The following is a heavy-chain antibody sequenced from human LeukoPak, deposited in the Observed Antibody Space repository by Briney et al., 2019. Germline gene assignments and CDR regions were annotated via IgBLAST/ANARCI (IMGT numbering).Heavy chain of an antibody. CDR2: TYYRSKWYN. V-gene: IGHV6-1*01. CDR1: GDSVSSNSAA. J-gene: IGHJ6*02. D-gene: IGHD6-13*01. Sequence: SQTLSLTCAISGDSVSSNSAAWNWIRQSPSRGLEWLGRTYYRSKWYNDYAVSVKSRITINPDTSKNQFSLQPNSVTPEDTAVYYCARDRKSSSSSWYNYYYYGMDVWGQGTTVTVSS. CDR3: ARDRKSSSSSWYNYYYYGMDV.